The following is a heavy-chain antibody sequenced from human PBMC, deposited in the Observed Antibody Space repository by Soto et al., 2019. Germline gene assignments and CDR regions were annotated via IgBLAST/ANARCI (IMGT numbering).Heavy chain of an antibody. CDR2: IWYDGSNK. J-gene: IGHJ3*02. CDR1: GFTFSSYG. Sequence: QVQLVESGGGVVQPGRSLRLSCAASGFTFSSYGMHWVRQAPGKGLEWVAVIWYDGSNKYYADSVKGRFTISRDNSKNTLYLQMNSLRADDTAVYYCARDPNSSWRGGAFDIWGRGTMVTVSS. CDR3: ARDPNSSWRGGAFDI. V-gene: IGHV3-33*01. D-gene: IGHD6-13*01.